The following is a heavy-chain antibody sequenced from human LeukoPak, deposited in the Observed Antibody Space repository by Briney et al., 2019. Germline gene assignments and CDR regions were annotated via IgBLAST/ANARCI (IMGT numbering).Heavy chain of an antibody. D-gene: IGHD7-27*01. Sequence: GASVKVSCKASGYTFTSYYMHWVRQAPGQGLEWMGVINPSGGSTSYAQKFQGRVTMTRDASTSTVYMELSSLRSDDTAVYYCAKVNRPAQLGADYDYWGQGTLVTVSS. CDR1: GYTFTSYY. CDR2: INPSGGST. J-gene: IGHJ4*02. V-gene: IGHV1-46*01. CDR3: AKVNRPAQLGADYDY.